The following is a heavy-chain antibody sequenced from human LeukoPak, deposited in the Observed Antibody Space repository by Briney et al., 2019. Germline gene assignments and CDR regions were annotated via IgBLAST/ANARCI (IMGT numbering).Heavy chain of an antibody. CDR1: GYRFISDW. D-gene: IGHD5-24*01. J-gene: IGHJ4*02. V-gene: IGHV5-51*01. CDR2: IYPGDSDT. Sequence: GESLKISCQGSGYRFISDWIVWVRQMPGKGLEWMGIIYPGDSDTRYSPSFQGQVTISADKSISTAYLQWSSLKASDTAMYYCARGRHGCTDLDYWGQGTLVTVSS. CDR3: ARGRHGCTDLDY.